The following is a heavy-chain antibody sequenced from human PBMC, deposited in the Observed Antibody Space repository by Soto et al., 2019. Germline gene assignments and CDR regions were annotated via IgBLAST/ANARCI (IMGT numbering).Heavy chain of an antibody. D-gene: IGHD6-13*01. CDR1: GFSISSGGYY. J-gene: IGHJ5*02. CDR2: IYYSGST. CDR3: ARGRYSRSWYSGVAQIWFDP. Sequence: SETLSLTCTFSGFSISSGGYYWRWIRPHPGKGLEWIGYIYYSGSTYYNPSLKSRVTISVDTSKNQFSLKLSSVTAADTAVYYCARGRYSRSWYSGVAQIWFDPWGQGTLVTVSS. V-gene: IGHV4-31*03.